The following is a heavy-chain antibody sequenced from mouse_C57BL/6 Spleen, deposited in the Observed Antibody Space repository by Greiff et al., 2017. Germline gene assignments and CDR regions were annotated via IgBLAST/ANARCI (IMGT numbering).Heavy chain of an antibody. Sequence: QVQLQQPGAELVKPGASVKLSCKASGYTFTSYWMQWVKQRPGQGLGWIGEIDPSDSFTNYNQKFKGKATLTVDNSSSTTYMQLSSLTSKDSAVYYCARRPGNYVGYFAYWGQGTLVTVSA. CDR2: IDPSDSFT. J-gene: IGHJ3*01. D-gene: IGHD2-1*01. V-gene: IGHV1-50*01. CDR1: GYTFTSYW. CDR3: ARRPGNYVGYFAY.